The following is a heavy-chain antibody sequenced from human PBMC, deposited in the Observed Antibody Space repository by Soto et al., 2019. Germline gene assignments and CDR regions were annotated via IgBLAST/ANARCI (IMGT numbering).Heavy chain of an antibody. CDR3: ARDGEGRAAAGMVS. V-gene: IGHV1-69*01. J-gene: IGHJ5*02. D-gene: IGHD6-13*01. Sequence: KVSCRASGGTFSSYAISWVRQAPGQGLEWMGGIIPIFGTANYAQKFQGRVTITADESTSTAYMELSSLRSEDTAVYYCARDGEGRAAAGMVSWGQGTLVTVSS. CDR2: IIPIFGTA. CDR1: GGTFSSYA.